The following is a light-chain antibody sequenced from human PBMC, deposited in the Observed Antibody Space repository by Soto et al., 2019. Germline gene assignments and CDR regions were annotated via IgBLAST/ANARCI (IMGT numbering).Light chain of an antibody. CDR2: DVS. CDR3: SSYTSSSTQV. J-gene: IGLJ2*01. CDR1: SSDVGGYNY. Sequence: QSALTQPTSVSGSTGQSITISCTGTSSDVGGYNYVSWYQQHPGKAPKLMIYDVSNRPSGVSNRFSGSKSGNTASLTISELQAEDEAEYYCSSYTSSSTQVYGGGTKLTVL. V-gene: IGLV2-14*01.